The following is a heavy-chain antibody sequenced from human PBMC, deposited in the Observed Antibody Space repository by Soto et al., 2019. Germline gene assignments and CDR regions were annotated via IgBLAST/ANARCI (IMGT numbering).Heavy chain of an antibody. V-gene: IGHV4-61*08. CDR2: IYYSGST. CDR3: ARAASWGRKYNWFDP. J-gene: IGHJ5*02. CDR1: GYLISSGYY. D-gene: IGHD3-16*01. Sequence: KTSETLSLTCSVSGYLISSGYYWGWVRQPPGKGLEWIGYIYYSGSTNYNPSLKSRVTISVDTSKNQFSLKLSSVTAADTAVYYCARAASWGRKYNWFDPWGQGTLVTVSS.